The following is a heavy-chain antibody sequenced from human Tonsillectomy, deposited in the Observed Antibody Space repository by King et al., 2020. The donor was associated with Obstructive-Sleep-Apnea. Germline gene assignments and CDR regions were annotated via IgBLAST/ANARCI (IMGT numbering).Heavy chain of an antibody. V-gene: IGHV3-15*05. D-gene: IGHD3-10*01. J-gene: IGHJ4*02. CDR3: TTIIYPGLYYFHS. CDR2: IKSKTDGGAT. CDR1: GFTLTNAW. Sequence: VQLVESGGGLLKPGGSLRLSCAASGFTLTNAWMSWVRQAPGKGLEWVGLIKSKTDGGATDYAAPVKGRFTISRDDSKKTLYLQMNSLKTADTALYYCTTIIYPGLYYFHSWGQGSLVTVSS.